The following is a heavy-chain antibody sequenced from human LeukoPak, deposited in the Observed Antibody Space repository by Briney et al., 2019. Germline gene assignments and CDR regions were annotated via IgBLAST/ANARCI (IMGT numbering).Heavy chain of an antibody. J-gene: IGHJ4*02. CDR1: GYSFNSYW. Sequence: GESLQISSKGSGYSFNSYWIGWVRRMPGKGLEWTGIIYPGDSDTRYSPSFQGQVIISVDKSIGTAYLQWSSLKASDTAMYYCARGNTVASFDYWGQGTLVTVPS. CDR3: ARGNTVASFDY. V-gene: IGHV5-51*01. D-gene: IGHD2/OR15-2a*01. CDR2: IYPGDSDT.